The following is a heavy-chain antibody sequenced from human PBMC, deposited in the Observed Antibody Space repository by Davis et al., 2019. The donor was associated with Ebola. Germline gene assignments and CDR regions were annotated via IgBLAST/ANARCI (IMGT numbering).Heavy chain of an antibody. CDR2: ISSSSTI. CDR1: GFTFSSYS. D-gene: IGHD2/OR15-2a*01. CDR3: ASRTTLGRTYGMDV. V-gene: IGHV3-48*02. Sequence: GESLKISCAASGFTFSSYSMNWVRQAPGKGLEWVSYISSSSTIYYADSVKGRFTISRDNAKNSLYLQMNSLRDEDTAVYYCASRTTLGRTYGMDVWGQGTTVTVSS. J-gene: IGHJ6*02.